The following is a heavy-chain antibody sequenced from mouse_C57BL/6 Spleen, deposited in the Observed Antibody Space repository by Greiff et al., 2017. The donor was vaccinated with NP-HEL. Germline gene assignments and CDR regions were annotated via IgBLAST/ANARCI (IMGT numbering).Heavy chain of an antibody. CDR2: INPSSGYT. CDR3: ARRPSTMVTTSYFDY. J-gene: IGHJ2*01. D-gene: IGHD2-2*01. V-gene: IGHV1-4*01. CDR1: CYTFTSYT. Sequence: QVQLQQSGAELARPGASVTMSCKASCYTFTSYTMHWVKQRPGQGLEWIGYINPSSGYTKYNQKFKDKATLTADKSSSTAYMQLSSLTSKDSAVDYCARRPSTMVTTSYFDYWGQGTTLTVSS.